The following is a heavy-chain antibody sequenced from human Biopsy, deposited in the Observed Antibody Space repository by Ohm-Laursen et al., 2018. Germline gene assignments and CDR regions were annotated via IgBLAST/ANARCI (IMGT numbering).Heavy chain of an antibody. V-gene: IGHV1-46*01. D-gene: IGHD6-19*01. J-gene: IGHJ4*02. CDR1: GYSFTSYY. Sequence: EASVKVSCKASGYSFTSYYMHWVRQAPGQGLEWMGMINPSGSTTSYPQIFQGRVTMTRDTSKSTVYMELSSLRSADTAVYFCARNTGWYGDLYYFDYWGQGTLVTVPS. CDR2: INPSGSTT. CDR3: ARNTGWYGDLYYFDY.